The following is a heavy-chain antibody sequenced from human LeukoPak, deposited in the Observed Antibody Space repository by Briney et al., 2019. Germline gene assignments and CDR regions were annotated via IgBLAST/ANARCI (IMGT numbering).Heavy chain of an antibody. D-gene: IGHD3-10*01. Sequence: GGSLRLSCAASGFTFSSYWMSWVRQAPGKGLEWVSAISGSGGSTYYADSVKGRFTISRDNSKNTLYLQMNSLRAEDTAVYYCASIGSYYYGSGSYYNYWGQGTLVTVSS. CDR2: ISGSGGST. CDR1: GFTFSSYW. J-gene: IGHJ4*02. V-gene: IGHV3-23*01. CDR3: ASIGSYYYGSGSYYNY.